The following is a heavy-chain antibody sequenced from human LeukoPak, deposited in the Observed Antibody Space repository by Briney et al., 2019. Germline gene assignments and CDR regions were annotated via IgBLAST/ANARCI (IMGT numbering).Heavy chain of an antibody. CDR1: GFTFSSYA. CDR2: ISGSGGST. Sequence: PGGSLRLSCAASGFTFSSYAMSWVRQAPGKGLEWVSAISGSGGSTYYADSVKGRFTISRDNSKNTLYLQMNSLRAEDTAVYYCAKDQGAFMITFGGVIVTGYFDYWGQGTLVTVSS. J-gene: IGHJ4*02. CDR3: AKDQGAFMITFGGVIVTGYFDY. D-gene: IGHD3-16*02. V-gene: IGHV3-23*01.